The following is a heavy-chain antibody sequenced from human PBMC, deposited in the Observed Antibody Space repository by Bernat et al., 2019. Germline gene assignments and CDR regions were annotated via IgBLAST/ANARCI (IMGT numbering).Heavy chain of an antibody. Sequence: EVQLLESGGGLVQPGGSLRLSCAASGFTFSSYAMSWVRQAPGKGLEWVSAISGSGGSTYYADSVKGRFTISRDNSKNTLYLQMNSLRAEDTAVYYCAKGRLAGRDHGDLFDYWGQGTLVTVSS. D-gene: IGHD3-10*01. CDR3: AKGRLAGRDHGDLFDY. J-gene: IGHJ4*02. V-gene: IGHV3-23*01. CDR1: GFTFSSYA. CDR2: ISGSGGST.